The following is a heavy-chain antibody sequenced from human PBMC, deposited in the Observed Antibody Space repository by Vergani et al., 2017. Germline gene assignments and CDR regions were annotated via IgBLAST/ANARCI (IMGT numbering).Heavy chain of an antibody. D-gene: IGHD3-10*01. CDR2: IRHDGSNK. Sequence: QVQLVESGGGVVQPGGSLRLSCAASGFTFSSYDMHWVRQAPGKGLEWVAFIRHDGSNKYYGDSVKGRFTISRDNSKNTVYLQMNSLRTEDTALYYCAKNSGSGAPDYWGQGTLVTVSS. V-gene: IGHV3-30*02. J-gene: IGHJ4*02. CDR3: AKNSGSGAPDY. CDR1: GFTFSSYD.